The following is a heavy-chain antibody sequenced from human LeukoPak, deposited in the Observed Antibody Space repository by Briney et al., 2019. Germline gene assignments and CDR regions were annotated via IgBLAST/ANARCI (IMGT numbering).Heavy chain of an antibody. CDR1: GGSISSGGYY. J-gene: IGHJ3*02. CDR2: IYYSGST. D-gene: IGHD3-16*01. V-gene: IGHV4-31*03. Sequence: SQTLSLTCTVSGGSISSGGYYWSWIRQHPGKGLEWIGYIYYSGSTYYHPSLKSRVTISVDTSKNQFSLKLRSVTAGDTAVYYCARDLGGGFRAFDIWGQGTMVTVSS. CDR3: ARDLGGGFRAFDI.